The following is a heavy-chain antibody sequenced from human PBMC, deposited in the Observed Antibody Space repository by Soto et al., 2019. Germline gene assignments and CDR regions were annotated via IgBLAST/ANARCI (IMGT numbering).Heavy chain of an antibody. CDR2: IYYSGRP. Sequence: QVQLQESGPGLVKPSETLSLTCTVSGGSISSYYWSWIRQPPGKGLEWIGYIYYSGRPNYNPSLLSRVTISRDTSKNQSSLTLSSVTAADTAVYYCARPGWRNAPYDAFDIWGQGTMVTVSS. V-gene: IGHV4-59*01. J-gene: IGHJ3*02. CDR1: GGSISSYY. D-gene: IGHD6-19*01. CDR3: ARPGWRNAPYDAFDI.